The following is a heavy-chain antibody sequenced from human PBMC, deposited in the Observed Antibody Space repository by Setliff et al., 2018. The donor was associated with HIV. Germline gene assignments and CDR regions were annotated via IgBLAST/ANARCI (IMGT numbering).Heavy chain of an antibody. CDR1: GGSFSGNH. J-gene: IGHJ3*01. Sequence: PSETLSLTCTIYGGSFSGNHWSWIRQSPGNGLERIGEVLYNGGTRYNPSLENRVSMSIDSSKNQFSLKLLSVTAADTAVYYCARRQHHLGGFDVWGQGTLVTVSS. V-gene: IGHV4-34*12. D-gene: IGHD2-15*01. CDR3: ARRQHHLGGFDV. CDR2: VLYNGGT.